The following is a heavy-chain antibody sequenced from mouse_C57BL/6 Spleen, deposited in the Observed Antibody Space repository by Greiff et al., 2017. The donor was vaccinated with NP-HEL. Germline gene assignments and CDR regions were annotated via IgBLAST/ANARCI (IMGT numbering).Heavy chain of an antibody. Sequence: EVKLMESGAELVKPGASVKLSCTASGFNIKDYYMHWVKQRTEQGLEWIGRIDPEDGETKYAPKFQGKATITADTSSNTAYLQLSSLTSEDTAVYYCAIPLIGGSSHAWFAYWGQGTLVTVSA. CDR3: AIPLIGGSSHAWFAY. J-gene: IGHJ3*01. V-gene: IGHV14-2*01. CDR1: GFNIKDYY. CDR2: IDPEDGET. D-gene: IGHD1-1*01.